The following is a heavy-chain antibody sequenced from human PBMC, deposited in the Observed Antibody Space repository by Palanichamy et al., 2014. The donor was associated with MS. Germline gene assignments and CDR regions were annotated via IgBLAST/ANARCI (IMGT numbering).Heavy chain of an antibody. J-gene: IGHJ6*04. Sequence: QVQLLESGPGLVQPSGTLSLTCAVSGGSISSNNWWSWVRQPPGKGLEWIGEISQGGSTNYNSSLKSRVTISVDKSKNQLSLMLSSVSAADTAVYYCVRRTMLYCMDLWGKGTTVTVSS. V-gene: IGHV4-4*02. CDR3: VRRTMLYCMDL. CDR2: ISQGGST. D-gene: IGHD3-16*02. CDR1: GGSISSNNW.